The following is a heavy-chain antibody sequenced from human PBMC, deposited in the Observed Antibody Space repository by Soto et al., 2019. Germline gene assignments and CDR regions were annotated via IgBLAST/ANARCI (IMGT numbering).Heavy chain of an antibody. CDR1: GFTFSNYG. Sequence: GGSLRLSCAASGFTFSNYGLHWVRQAPGKGLEWVAFISNGGSDKYYANSVKGRFTISRDNSKNTLYLQLNGLRDEDTAVYFCAKSVDCWGQGTLVTVSS. J-gene: IGHJ4*02. V-gene: IGHV3-30*18. CDR2: ISNGGSDK. CDR3: AKSVDC.